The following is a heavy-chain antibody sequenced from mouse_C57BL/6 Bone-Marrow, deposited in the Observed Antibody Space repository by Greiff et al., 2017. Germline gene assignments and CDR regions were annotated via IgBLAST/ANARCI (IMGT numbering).Heavy chain of an antibody. D-gene: IGHD1-1*01. V-gene: IGHV1-52*01. CDR3: ARSPYGSRWYFDV. CDR1: GYTFTSYW. J-gene: IGHJ1*03. Sequence: QVQLKQPGAELVRPGSSVKLSCKASGYTFTSYWMHWVKQRPIQGLEWIGNIDPSDSETHYNQKFKDKATLTVDKSSSTAYMQLSSLTSEDSAVYYCARSPYGSRWYFDVWGTGTTVTVSS. CDR2: IDPSDSET.